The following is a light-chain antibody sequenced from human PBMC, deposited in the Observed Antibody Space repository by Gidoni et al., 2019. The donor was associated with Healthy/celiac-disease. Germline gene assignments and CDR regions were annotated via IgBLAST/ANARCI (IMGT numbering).Light chain of an antibody. CDR3: QQYGSSPRT. CDR1: QSVSSSY. V-gene: IGKV3-20*01. J-gene: IGKJ1*01. Sequence: EIVLTQSPCPLSLSPGERATLSCRASQSVSSSYLAWYQKKPGQAPRLLIYGASSRATGIPDRFSGRGSGKDFTITISRLEPEDFAVYYCQQYGSSPRTFGQGTKVEIK. CDR2: GAS.